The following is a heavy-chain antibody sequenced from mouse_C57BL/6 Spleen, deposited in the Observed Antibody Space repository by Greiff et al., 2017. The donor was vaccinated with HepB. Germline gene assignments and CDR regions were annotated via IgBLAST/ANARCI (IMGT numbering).Heavy chain of an antibody. V-gene: IGHV1-82*01. CDR3: ARLGFITTVVATSDY. Sequence: VKLQESGPELVKPGASVKISCKASGYAFSSSWMNWVKQRPGKGLEWIGRIYPGDGDTNYNGKFKGKATLTADKSSSTAYMQLSSLTSEDSAVYFCARLGFITTVVATSDYWGQGTTLTVSS. D-gene: IGHD1-1*01. CDR1: GYAFSSSW. J-gene: IGHJ2*01. CDR2: IYPGDGDT.